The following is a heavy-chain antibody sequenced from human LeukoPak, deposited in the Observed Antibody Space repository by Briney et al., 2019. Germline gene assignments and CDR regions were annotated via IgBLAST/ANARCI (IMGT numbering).Heavy chain of an antibody. Sequence: SETLSLTCNVSGGSISSYYWTWIRQPPGKGLEWIGYIYYSGSTNYNPSLKSRVTISVDTSKNQFSLKLSSVTAADTAVYYCARSVREDYGGNSGAFDIWGQGTMVTVSS. CDR3: ARSVREDYGGNSGAFDI. CDR1: GGSISSYY. CDR2: IYYSGST. J-gene: IGHJ3*02. V-gene: IGHV4-59*12. D-gene: IGHD4-23*01.